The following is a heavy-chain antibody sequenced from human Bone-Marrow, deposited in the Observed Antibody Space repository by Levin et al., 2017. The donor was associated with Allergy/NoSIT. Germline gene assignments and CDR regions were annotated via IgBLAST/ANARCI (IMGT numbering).Heavy chain of an antibody. D-gene: IGHD1-7*01. CDR2: LTRNSGYI. J-gene: IGHJ5*01. Sequence: GGSLRLSCITSGFTFSDHSMNWVRQAPGKGLEWVSSLTRNSGYIYYSDSVKGRFTISRDNAKNSLYLQMSSLKAEDTDLYYCARERTKSLLLDSWGQGILVTVSS. CDR3: ARERTKSLLLDS. CDR1: GFTFSDHS. V-gene: IGHV3-21*01.